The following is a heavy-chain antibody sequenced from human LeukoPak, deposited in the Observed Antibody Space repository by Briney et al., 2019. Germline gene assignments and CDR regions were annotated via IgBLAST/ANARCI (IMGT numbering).Heavy chain of an antibody. CDR2: ISSSGSTI. Sequence: GGSLRLSCAASGFTFSDYYMSWIRQAPGKGLEWVSYISSSGSTIYYADSVKGRFTISRDNAKNSLYLQMNSLRAEDTAVYYCARGLAVAGIVYYYYGMDVWGQGTTVTVSS. V-gene: IGHV3-11*01. CDR1: GFTFSDYY. D-gene: IGHD6-19*01. J-gene: IGHJ6*02. CDR3: ARGLAVAGIVYYYYGMDV.